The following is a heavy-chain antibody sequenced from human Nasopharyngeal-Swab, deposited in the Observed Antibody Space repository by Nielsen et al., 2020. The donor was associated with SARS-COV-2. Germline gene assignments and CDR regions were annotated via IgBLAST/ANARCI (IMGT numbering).Heavy chain of an antibody. V-gene: IGHV3-23*01. D-gene: IGHD2-15*01. J-gene: IGHJ4*02. CDR1: GFTFSSYA. Sequence: GESLRLSCAASGFTFSSYAMRWVRQAPGKGLEWVSAISSSGGRTYYADSVKGRFTISRDNSKNTLYLQMSSLRAEDTAVYYCAKTKGCSGGSCYGLDYWGQGTLVTVSS. CDR2: ISSSGGRT. CDR3: AKTKGCSGGSCYGLDY.